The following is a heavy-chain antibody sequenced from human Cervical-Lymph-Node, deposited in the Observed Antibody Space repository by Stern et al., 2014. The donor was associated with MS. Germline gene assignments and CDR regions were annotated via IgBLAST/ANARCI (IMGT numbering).Heavy chain of an antibody. J-gene: IGHJ4*02. CDR1: GGTLSSQG. D-gene: IGHD4-23*01. CDR2: IIPILAPV. CDR3: ASSVVMTGY. V-gene: IGHV1-69*06. Sequence: QVQLVQSGAEVKKPGSSVKVSCKASGGTLSSQGITWVRQAPGLGLEWMGGIIPILAPVTYAQKFQGRVTMTADTSTNTAYMELRSLRFEDTAVYYCASSVVMTGYWGQGTLVTVSS.